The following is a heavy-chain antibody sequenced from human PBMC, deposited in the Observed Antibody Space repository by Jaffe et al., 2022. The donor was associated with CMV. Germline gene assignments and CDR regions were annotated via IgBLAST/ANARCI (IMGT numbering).Heavy chain of an antibody. CDR2: IGHDGSET. D-gene: IGHD3-16*01. CDR3: LRDRGDPFDY. J-gene: IGHJ4*02. V-gene: IGHV3-74*01. CDR1: GFTFSAYS. Sequence: EVHLVESGGGLVQPGGSLRLSCAASGFTFSAYSMHWVRQAPGKGPVWVSFIGHDGSETHYADSVRGRFTISRDNAKDMVYLQMSSLRDEDTAVYYCLRDRGDPFDYWGQGTLVTVSS.